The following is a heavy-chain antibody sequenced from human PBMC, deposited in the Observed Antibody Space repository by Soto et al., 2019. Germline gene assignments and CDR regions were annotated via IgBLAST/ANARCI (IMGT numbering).Heavy chain of an antibody. Sequence: PSESLSLTCAVSGCSISSGNYYWTWIRQRPGKGLEWIGYIFHSGRTYFHPSLKSRVTISVDTSKNQFSLNLSSVTAADTAVYYCARDRSTVSYDAFDVWGQGTMVTVTS. D-gene: IGHD4-17*01. CDR2: IFHSGRT. CDR1: GCSISSGNYY. V-gene: IGHV4-31*11. CDR3: ARDRSTVSYDAFDV. J-gene: IGHJ3*01.